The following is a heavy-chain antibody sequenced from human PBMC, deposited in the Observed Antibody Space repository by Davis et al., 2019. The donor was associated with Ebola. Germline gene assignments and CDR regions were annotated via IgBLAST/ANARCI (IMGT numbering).Heavy chain of an antibody. V-gene: IGHV3-7*03. Sequence: GGSLRLSCAASGFTFSSYWMSWVRQAPGKGLEWVANIKQDGSEKYYVDSVKGRFTISRDNAKNSLYLQMNSLRAEDTAVYYCAALGGLYYYYYGMDVWGQGTTVTVSS. CDR2: IKQDGSEK. J-gene: IGHJ6*02. CDR3: AALGGLYYYYYGMDV. D-gene: IGHD3-10*01. CDR1: GFTFSSYW.